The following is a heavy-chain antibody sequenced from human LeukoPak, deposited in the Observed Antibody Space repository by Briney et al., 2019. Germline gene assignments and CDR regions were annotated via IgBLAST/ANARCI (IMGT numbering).Heavy chain of an antibody. V-gene: IGHV4-61*02. Sequence: SETLSLTCTVSGGSTSSGSYYWSWIRQPAGKGLEWIGRIYTSGSTNCNPSLKSRVTISVDTSKNQFSLKLSSVTAADTAVYYCARAYYDFWSGEVPGWFDPWGQGTLVTVSS. CDR1: GGSTSSGSYY. J-gene: IGHJ5*02. D-gene: IGHD3-3*01. CDR3: ARAYYDFWSGEVPGWFDP. CDR2: IYTSGST.